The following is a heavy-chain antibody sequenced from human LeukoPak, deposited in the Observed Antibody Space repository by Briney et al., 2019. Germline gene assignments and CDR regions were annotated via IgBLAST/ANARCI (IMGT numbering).Heavy chain of an antibody. CDR2: INPNSGGT. Sequence: ASVKVSCKASGYTFTGYYMHWVRQAPGQGLEWMGWINPNSGGTNYAQKFQGRVTMTWDTSISTAYMELSRLRSDDTAVYYCARKYCTNGVCYNSWGYWGQGTLVTVSS. CDR3: ARKYCTNGVCYNSWGY. J-gene: IGHJ4*02. D-gene: IGHD2-8*01. V-gene: IGHV1-2*02. CDR1: GYTFTGYY.